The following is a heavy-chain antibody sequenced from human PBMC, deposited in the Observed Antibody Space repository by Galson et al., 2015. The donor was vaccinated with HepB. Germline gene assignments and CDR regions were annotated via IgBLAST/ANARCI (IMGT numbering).Heavy chain of an antibody. Sequence: SLRLSCAASGFTFSYYTMNWVRQAPGKGLEWVSSISSGGRQIIYADSVKGRFTISRDNPKSSLYLLMNSLRAEDTAVYFCARDRWEQIESPTLYYFDYWGPGTLVTVSS. J-gene: IGHJ4*02. D-gene: IGHD1-26*01. CDR2: ISSGGRQI. V-gene: IGHV3-21*01. CDR3: ARDRWEQIESPTLYYFDY. CDR1: GFTFSYYT.